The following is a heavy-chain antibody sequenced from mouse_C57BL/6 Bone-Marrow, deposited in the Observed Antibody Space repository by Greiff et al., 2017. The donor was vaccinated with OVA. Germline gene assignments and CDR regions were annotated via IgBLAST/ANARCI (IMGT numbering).Heavy chain of an antibody. Sequence: QVQLQQSGAELVRPGASVTLSCKASGYTFTDYEMHWVKQTPVHGLEWIGAIDPETGGTAYNQKFKGKAILTADKSSSTAYMELRSLTSEDSAVYYCTPPYDDDEDYWGQGTTLTVSS. D-gene: IGHD2-4*01. J-gene: IGHJ2*01. V-gene: IGHV1-15*01. CDR2: IDPETGGT. CDR3: TPPYDDDEDY. CDR1: GYTFTDYE.